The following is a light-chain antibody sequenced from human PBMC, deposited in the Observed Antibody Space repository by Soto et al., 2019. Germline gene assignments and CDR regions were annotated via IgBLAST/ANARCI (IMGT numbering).Light chain of an antibody. Sequence: QSVLTQPASVSGSPGQSITISCTGTSSEVGGYNYVSWYQQHPGQAPKLMIYEVSNRPSGVSNRFSGSKSGNTASLTISGLQAEDEGEYYCSLYTTDSTYVFGPGTKV. V-gene: IGLV2-14*01. CDR2: EVS. CDR3: SLYTTDSTYV. J-gene: IGLJ1*01. CDR1: SSEVGGYNY.